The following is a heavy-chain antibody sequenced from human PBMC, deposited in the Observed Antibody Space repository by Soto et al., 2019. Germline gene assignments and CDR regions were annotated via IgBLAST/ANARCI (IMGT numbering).Heavy chain of an antibody. J-gene: IGHJ3*02. Sequence: GGSLRLSCAASGLTFNMYAFHWVRQAPGKGLEWVSAISGSGGSTYYADSVKGRFTISRDNSKNTLYLQMNSLRAEDTAVYYCAKDGDYYDSSGYPTLDAFDIWGRGTMVTVSS. CDR2: ISGSGGST. CDR3: AKDGDYYDSSGYPTLDAFDI. V-gene: IGHV3-23*01. CDR1: GLTFNMYA. D-gene: IGHD3-22*01.